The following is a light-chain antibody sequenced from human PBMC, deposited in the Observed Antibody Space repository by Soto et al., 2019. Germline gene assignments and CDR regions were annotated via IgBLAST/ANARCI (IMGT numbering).Light chain of an antibody. V-gene: IGKV3-15*01. Sequence: EIVLTQSPGTLSLSPGERATLSCRASQSVSSYLAWYQQKPGLAPRLLIYGASTRATGIPARFSGSGSGTDITLTISSLQSEDFAVYYCQQYNNWPLTFGGGSKVDIK. CDR3: QQYNNWPLT. J-gene: IGKJ4*01. CDR1: QSVSSY. CDR2: GAS.